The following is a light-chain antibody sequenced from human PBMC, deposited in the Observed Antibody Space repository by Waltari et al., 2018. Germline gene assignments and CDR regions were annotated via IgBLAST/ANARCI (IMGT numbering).Light chain of an antibody. CDR2: GAS. CDR3: QQYNNWPPGRT. Sequence: ETVMTQSPATLSLSPWERAILSCRASQSVSSNLAWYQQKPGQAPRLLIYGASTRATGIPARFSGSGSGTEFTLTISSLQSEDFAVYYCQQYNNWPPGRTFGQGTKVEIE. V-gene: IGKV3-15*01. CDR1: QSVSSN. J-gene: IGKJ1*01.